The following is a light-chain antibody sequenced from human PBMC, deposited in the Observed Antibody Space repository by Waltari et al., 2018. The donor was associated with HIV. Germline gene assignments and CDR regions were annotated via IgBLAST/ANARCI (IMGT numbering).Light chain of an antibody. CDR2: GAS. CDR1: QSVGSK. CDR3: QQYENWPYT. J-gene: IGKJ2*01. Sequence: EMVMTQSPATLSVSPGERATLTCRASQSVGSKLAWYQQKPGQAPRLLIYGASSRATGVSAMFSGSGSGTEFTLTVSSLESEDFAVYYCQQYENWPYTFGQGTKLEIK. V-gene: IGKV3-15*01.